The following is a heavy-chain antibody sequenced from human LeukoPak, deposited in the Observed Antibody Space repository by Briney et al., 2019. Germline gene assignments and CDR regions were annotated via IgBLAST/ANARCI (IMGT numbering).Heavy chain of an antibody. CDR2: INPSGST. D-gene: IGHD3-22*01. CDR1: GGSFSGYY. V-gene: IGHV4-34*01. J-gene: IGHJ6*03. CDR3: ARGRQEISMIVVVMTGVSYYLDV. Sequence: SETLCLTCAVYGGSFSGYYWTWIRQSPGKGLEWIGEINPSGSTYYSPSLKSRLTISRDTSKNQFSLRLSSVTAADTAVYYCARGRQEISMIVVVMTGVSYYLDVWGKGTTVTVS.